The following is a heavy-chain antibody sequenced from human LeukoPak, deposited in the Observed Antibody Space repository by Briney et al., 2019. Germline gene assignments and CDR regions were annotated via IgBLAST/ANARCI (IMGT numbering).Heavy chain of an antibody. CDR2: VSSSGGST. Sequence: PGGSLRLSCAASGFTFISYAMSWVRQAPGKGPEWLSAVSSSGGSTYYADSVKGRFTISRDNSKNTLYLQMNSLRAEDTAVYYCAKDAPDGRYNWFVPWGQGTLVTVSS. J-gene: IGHJ5*02. D-gene: IGHD5-24*01. CDR3: AKDAPDGRYNWFVP. V-gene: IGHV3-23*01. CDR1: GFTFISYA.